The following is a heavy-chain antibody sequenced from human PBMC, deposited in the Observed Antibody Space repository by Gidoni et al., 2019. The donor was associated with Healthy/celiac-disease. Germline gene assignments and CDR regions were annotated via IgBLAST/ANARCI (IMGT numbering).Heavy chain of an antibody. CDR2: TYYSGST. CDR3: ASKVDTATRDAFDI. D-gene: IGHD5-18*01. J-gene: IGHJ3*02. Sequence: QVHLQESGPGLVQPSATRSLTCAVSESGSPPGKGLEGIGYTYYSGSTNYNPSLKSRVTISVDTSKNQFSLKLSSVTAADTAVYYYASKVDTATRDAFDIWGQGTMVTVSS. V-gene: IGHV4-59*01.